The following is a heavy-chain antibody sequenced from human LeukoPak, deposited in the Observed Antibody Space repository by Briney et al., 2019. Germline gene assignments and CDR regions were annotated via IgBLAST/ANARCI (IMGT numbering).Heavy chain of an antibody. CDR3: ARALGVTPPYYFSYGMDV. CDR1: GFTFSSYW. CDR2: IKQDGIEK. Sequence: GSLRLSCAASGFTFSSYWMTWVRQAPGKGLEWVANIKQDGIEKYYLDSVKGRFTISRDNAENSMYLQMNSLRAEDTAVYFCARALGVTPPYYFSYGMDVWGKGATVTVSS. V-gene: IGHV3-7*03. J-gene: IGHJ6*04. D-gene: IGHD2-21*02.